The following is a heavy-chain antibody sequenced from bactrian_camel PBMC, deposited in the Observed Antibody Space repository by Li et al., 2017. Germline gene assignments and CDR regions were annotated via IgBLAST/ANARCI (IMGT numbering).Heavy chain of an antibody. Sequence: VQLVESGGGLVQPGGSLRLSCAASGFAFSRHAMMWVRQAPGKGLEWVSSSGGSSTFYADSVKGRFTISQDNAKNTVYQQMNSLKPEDTAMYYCAAGYFSGSRCYGYNYWGQGTQVTVS. CDR3: AAGYFSGSRCYGYNY. CDR2: SGGSST. D-gene: IGHD3*01. J-gene: IGHJ4*01. V-gene: IGHV3S40*01. CDR1: GFAFSRHA.